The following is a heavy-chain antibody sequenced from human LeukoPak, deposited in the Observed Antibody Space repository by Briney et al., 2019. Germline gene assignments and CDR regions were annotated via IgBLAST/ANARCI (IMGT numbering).Heavy chain of an antibody. Sequence: TGGSLRLSCAPSGFTFSDYNMHWVRQAPGKGLEWVGRIKSKTDGGTTDYAAPVKGRFTISRDDSKNTLYLQMNSLKTEDTAVYYCTTDLGNGAYCGGDCYDYFDYWGQGTLVTVSS. D-gene: IGHD2-21*02. V-gene: IGHV3-15*01. CDR3: TTDLGNGAYCGGDCYDYFDY. J-gene: IGHJ4*02. CDR2: IKSKTDGGTT. CDR1: GFTFSDYN.